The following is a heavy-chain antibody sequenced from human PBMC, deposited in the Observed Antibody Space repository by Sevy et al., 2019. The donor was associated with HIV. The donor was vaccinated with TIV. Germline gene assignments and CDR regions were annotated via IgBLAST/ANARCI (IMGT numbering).Heavy chain of an antibody. V-gene: IGHV3-53*01. J-gene: IGHJ3*02. CDR2: IYSSGST. Sequence: GGSLRLSCAASGFTVSSNYMSWVRQAPGKGLEWVSVIYSSGSTYYADSVKCRFTISRDNSKNTLYLQMNSLRAEDTAVYYCSREASRQGAFGIWGEGTMVTVSS. CDR3: SREASRQGAFGI. CDR1: GFTVSSNY.